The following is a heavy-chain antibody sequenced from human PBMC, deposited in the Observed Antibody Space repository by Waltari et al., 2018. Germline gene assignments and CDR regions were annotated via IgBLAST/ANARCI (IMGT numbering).Heavy chain of an antibody. Sequence: QLQESGPGLMKTSETLSLTCTVSGDSISSSHYYWGWIRQPPGKGLEWIGSIYYSGNTYYNPSLKSRATVAVDTSKNQFSLNLISVTAADTAVYFCARAGSGSYGYNWFDPWGQGTLVTVSS. D-gene: IGHD1-26*01. J-gene: IGHJ5*02. CDR1: GDSISSSHYY. CDR2: IYYSGNT. V-gene: IGHV4-39*07. CDR3: ARAGSGSYGYNWFDP.